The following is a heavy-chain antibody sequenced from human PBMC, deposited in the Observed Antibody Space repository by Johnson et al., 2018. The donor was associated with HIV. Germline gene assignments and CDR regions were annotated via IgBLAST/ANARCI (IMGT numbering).Heavy chain of an antibody. J-gene: IGHJ3*02. D-gene: IGHD6-19*01. CDR3: ARDFGYSSGWYRDDAFDI. Sequence: EMQLVESGGGLVKPGGSLRLSCAASGFTFSDYYMSWIRQAPGKGLEWVANIKQDGSERYYVDSVKGRFTISRDYAKNSLYLQMNSLRAEDTAVYYCARDFGYSSGWYRDDAFDIWGQGTMVTFSS. CDR2: IKQDGSER. CDR1: GFTFSDYY. V-gene: IGHV3-7*01.